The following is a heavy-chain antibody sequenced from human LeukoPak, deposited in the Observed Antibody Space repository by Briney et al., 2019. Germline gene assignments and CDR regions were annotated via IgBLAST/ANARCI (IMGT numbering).Heavy chain of an antibody. CDR1: GYNFNNHD. CDR2: MNPNSGNA. Sequence: ASVKVSCTASGYNFNNHDINWVRQATGQGLEWLGRMNPNSGNAAYAQKLQGRVTMAWDSSTNTAYLEVIALRSDDTAVYYCAKSSGDYFFDYWGQGTLVTVSS. J-gene: IGHJ4*02. V-gene: IGHV1-8*01. CDR3: AKSSGDYFFDY. D-gene: IGHD3-22*01.